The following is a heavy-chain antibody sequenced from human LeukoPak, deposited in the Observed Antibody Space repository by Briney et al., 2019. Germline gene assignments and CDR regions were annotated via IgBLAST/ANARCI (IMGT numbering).Heavy chain of an antibody. Sequence: GGSLRLSCTASGFTFSSYGMHWVRQAPGNGLEWVATIWYEERTKYYIDSVKGRFTISRDNSKNTFHLQMSSLRVDDTAIYYCAKEGIYLKSSLEDWGQGTLVTVSS. D-gene: IGHD5-12*01. V-gene: IGHV3-33*06. CDR1: GFTFSSYG. CDR2: IWYEERTK. CDR3: AKEGIYLKSSLED. J-gene: IGHJ4*02.